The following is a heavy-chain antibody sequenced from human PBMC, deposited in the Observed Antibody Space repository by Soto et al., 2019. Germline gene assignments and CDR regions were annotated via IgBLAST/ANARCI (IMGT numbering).Heavy chain of an antibody. CDR1: GWSFGDYY. CDR2: ISHSGST. J-gene: IGHJ4*02. D-gene: IGHD6-6*01. CDR3: ARGSAGPRLHS. Sequence: PSETLSLTCDVFGWSFGDYYWTWIRQPPAKGLEWIGEISHSGSTHYNPSLESRVSISVDTSKNQFSLKLTSVTAADTAVYYCARGSAGPRLHSWGQGTLVTVSS. V-gene: IGHV4-34*01.